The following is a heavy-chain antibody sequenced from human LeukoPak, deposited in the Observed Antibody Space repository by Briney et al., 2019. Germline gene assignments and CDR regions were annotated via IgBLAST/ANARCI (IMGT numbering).Heavy chain of an antibody. D-gene: IGHD3-22*01. CDR1: GFTFGSYW. CDR3: ANLDSSGYYPFDY. CDR2: IKEDGSEK. J-gene: IGHJ4*02. V-gene: IGHV3-7*03. Sequence: AGGSLRLSCAASGFTFGSYWVHWVRQAPGQGLEWEANIKEDGSEKYYVDSVKGRFTISRDNAKNSLYLQMNSLRAEDTAVYYCANLDSSGYYPFDYWGQGTLVTVSS.